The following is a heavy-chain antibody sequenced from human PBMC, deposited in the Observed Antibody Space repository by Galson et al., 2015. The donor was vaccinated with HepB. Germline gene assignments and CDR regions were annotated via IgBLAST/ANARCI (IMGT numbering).Heavy chain of an antibody. D-gene: IGHD1-26*01. V-gene: IGHV1-18*01. J-gene: IGHJ4*02. CDR3: ARARYSTSPPDY. CDR1: GYTFTNYG. Sequence: SVKVSCKASGYTFTNYGINWVRQAPGQGLEWMGWISGYNVNTNYAQKLQDRVTATTDTSTSTAYMELRSLRSDDTAVYYCARARYSTSPPDYWGQGTLVTVSS. CDR2: ISGYNVNT.